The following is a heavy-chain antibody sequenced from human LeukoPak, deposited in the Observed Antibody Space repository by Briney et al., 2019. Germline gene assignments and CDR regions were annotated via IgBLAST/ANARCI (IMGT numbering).Heavy chain of an antibody. CDR1: GFTFDDYA. Sequence: GGSLRLSCAASGFTFDDYAMHWVRQAPGKGLEWVPLISWDGGSTYYADSVKGRFTISRDNSINSLYLQMNSLRAEDTALYYCAKDSTWFGGGGYFDYWGQGTLVTVSS. J-gene: IGHJ4*02. CDR3: AKDSTWFGGGGYFDY. V-gene: IGHV3-43D*03. D-gene: IGHD3-10*01. CDR2: ISWDGGST.